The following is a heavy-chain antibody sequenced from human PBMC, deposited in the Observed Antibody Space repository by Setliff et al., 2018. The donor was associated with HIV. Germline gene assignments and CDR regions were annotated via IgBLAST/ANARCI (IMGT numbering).Heavy chain of an antibody. V-gene: IGHV1-24*01. D-gene: IGHD3-10*01. CDR2: FDPEDGET. CDR3: ATFRRGSGRYYYYMDV. Sequence: GASVKVSCKASGYPLTDFSIHWVRQAPGKGLEWMGGFDPEDGETIYAQKFQGRVTMTEDTSTNTAYMELSSLRSEDTALYYCATFRRGSGRYYYYMDVWGKGPRSPSP. CDR1: GYPLTDFS. J-gene: IGHJ6*03.